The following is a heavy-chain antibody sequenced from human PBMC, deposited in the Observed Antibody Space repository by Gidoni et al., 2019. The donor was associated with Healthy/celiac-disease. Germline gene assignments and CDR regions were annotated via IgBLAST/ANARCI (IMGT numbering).Heavy chain of an antibody. V-gene: IGHV3-7*04. J-gene: IGHJ6*02. D-gene: IGHD2-15*01. CDR3: ARDWDCSGGSCYVYYYYGMDV. Sequence: EVQLVESGGGLVQPGGSLRLSCAASGFTFSSYWMSWVRQAPGKGLEWVANIKQDGSGKYYVDSVKGRFNISRDNGKNSLYLQMNSLRAEDTAVYYCARDWDCSGGSCYVYYYYGMDVWGQGTTVTVSS. CDR1: GFTFSSYW. CDR2: IKQDGSGK.